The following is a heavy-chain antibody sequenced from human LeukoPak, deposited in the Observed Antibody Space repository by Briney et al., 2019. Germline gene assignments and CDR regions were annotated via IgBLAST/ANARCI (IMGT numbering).Heavy chain of an antibody. D-gene: IGHD3-3*01. CDR2: IYHSGST. CDR3: ARGRGDFWSGYSAFDY. J-gene: IGHJ4*02. CDR1: GGSISSSNW. Sequence: SGTLSLTCAVSGGSISSSNWWSWVRQPPGKGLEWIGEIYHSGSTNYNPSLKSRVTISVDTSKNQFSLKLSSVTAADTAVYYCARGRGDFWSGYSAFDYWGQGTLVTVSS. V-gene: IGHV4-4*02.